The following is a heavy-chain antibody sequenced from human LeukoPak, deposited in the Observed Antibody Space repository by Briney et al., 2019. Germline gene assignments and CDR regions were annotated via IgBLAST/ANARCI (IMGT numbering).Heavy chain of an antibody. CDR1: GLTFSTSG. CDR2: IGPTGADR. D-gene: IGHD1-14*01. Sequence: PGGSLRLSCTASGLTFSTSGSNWVRQAPGKGLEWVASIGPTGADRYHADSIKGRFTISRDNASNFLYLQMNSLRAEDTAVYYCATETNGRHYDYWGQGTLLTVSS. CDR3: ATETNGRHYDY. V-gene: IGHV3-21*06. J-gene: IGHJ4*02.